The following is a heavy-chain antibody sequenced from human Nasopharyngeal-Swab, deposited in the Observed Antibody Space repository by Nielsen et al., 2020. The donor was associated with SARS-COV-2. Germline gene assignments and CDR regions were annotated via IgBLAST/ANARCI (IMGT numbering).Heavy chain of an antibody. J-gene: IGHJ6*02. Sequence: SETLSLTCTVSGGSISSGGYYWSWIRQHPGKGLEWIGYIYYSGSTYYNPSLKSRVTISVDTSKNHFSLKLSSLTAADTAVYYWASSVRSGWNYYYGMDVWGQGTTVTVSS. CDR3: ASSVRSGWNYYYGMDV. D-gene: IGHD6-19*01. V-gene: IGHV4-31*03. CDR2: IYYSGST. CDR1: GGSISSGGYY.